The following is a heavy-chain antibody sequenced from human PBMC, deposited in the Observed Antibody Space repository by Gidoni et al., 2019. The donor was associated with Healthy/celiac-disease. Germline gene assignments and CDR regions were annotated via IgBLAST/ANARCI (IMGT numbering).Heavy chain of an antibody. J-gene: IGHJ6*02. D-gene: IGHD6-19*01. CDR1: GGTFSSYA. CDR2: IIPIFGTA. Sequence: QVQLVPSGAEVKKPGSSVKVSCKASGGTFSSYAISWVRQAPGQGLEWMGGIIPIFGTANYAQKFQGRVTITADESTSTAYMELSSLRSEDTAVYYCARGPKGIAVAGTDYYYGMDVWGQGTTVTVSS. V-gene: IGHV1-69*01. CDR3: ARGPKGIAVAGTDYYYGMDV.